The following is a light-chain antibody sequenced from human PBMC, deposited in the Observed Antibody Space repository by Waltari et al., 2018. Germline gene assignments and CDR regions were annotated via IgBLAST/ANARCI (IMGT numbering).Light chain of an antibody. V-gene: IGKV1-5*03. CDR3: QQYHTHSPWT. J-gene: IGKJ1*01. CDR1: ETVGRW. Sequence: DIQMTLSPSTLSASVGDRVTITCRASETVGRWLAWYQQRPGKAPNLLIHTASTLGSGVPSRFSGSGSGTEFTLTISSLQPDDFATYYCQQYHTHSPWTFGQGTKVEIK. CDR2: TAS.